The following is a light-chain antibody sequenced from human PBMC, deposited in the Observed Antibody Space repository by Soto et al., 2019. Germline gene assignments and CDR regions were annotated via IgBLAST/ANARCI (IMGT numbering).Light chain of an antibody. CDR1: STDIGAYNY. CDR2: EVT. CDR3: CSYAGDSTLV. Sequence: QSALTQPASVSGSPGQSITISCTGTSTDIGAYNYVSWYQQHPGKAPKLLIYEVTNRPSGISNRFSGSKSGNTASLTISGLQGEDEADYYCCSYAGDSTLVFGGGTKVTVL. V-gene: IGLV2-23*02. J-gene: IGLJ3*02.